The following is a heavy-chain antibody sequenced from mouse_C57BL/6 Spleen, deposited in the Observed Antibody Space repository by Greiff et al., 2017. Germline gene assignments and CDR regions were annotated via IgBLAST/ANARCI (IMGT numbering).Heavy chain of an antibody. V-gene: IGHV1-15*01. J-gene: IGHJ2*01. CDR3: TRKKGFDYYGSSYLYYFDY. CDR1: GYTFTDYE. D-gene: IGHD1-1*01. CDR2: IDPETGGT. Sequence: VQLQESGAELVRPGASVTLSCKASGYTFTDYEMHWVKQTPVHGLEWIGAIDPETGGTAYNQKFKGKAILTADKSSSTAYMELRSLTSEDSAVYYCTRKKGFDYYGSSYLYYFDYWGQGTTLTVSS.